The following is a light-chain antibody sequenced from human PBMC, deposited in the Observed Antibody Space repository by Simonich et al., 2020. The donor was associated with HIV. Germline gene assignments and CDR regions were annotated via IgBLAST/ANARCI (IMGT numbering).Light chain of an antibody. CDR3: QQYYGTPLT. V-gene: IGKV4-1*01. Sequence: DIVMTQSPDSLAVSLGERATINCKSSQSVLSSSNNKNYLAWYQQKPGQPPKLLIYWASTRESGVPERFSGSGSGTDFTLTISSLQAEDVAVYYCQQYYGTPLTFGGGTRVEIK. J-gene: IGKJ4*01. CDR1: QSVLSSSNNKNY. CDR2: WAS.